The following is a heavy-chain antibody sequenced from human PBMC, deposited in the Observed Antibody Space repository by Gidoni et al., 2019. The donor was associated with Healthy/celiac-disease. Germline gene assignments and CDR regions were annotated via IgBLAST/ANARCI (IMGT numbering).Heavy chain of an antibody. CDR3: AKALALYGMDV. CDR2: ISYDGSNK. CDR1: GFTFSSYG. V-gene: IGHV3-30*18. J-gene: IGHJ6*02. Sequence: QVQLVESGGGVVQPGRSLRLSCAASGFTFSSYGMHWVRQAPGKGLEWVAVISYDGSNKYYADSVKGRFTISRDNSKNTLYLQMNSLRAEDTAVYYCAKALALYGMDVWGQGTTVTVSS.